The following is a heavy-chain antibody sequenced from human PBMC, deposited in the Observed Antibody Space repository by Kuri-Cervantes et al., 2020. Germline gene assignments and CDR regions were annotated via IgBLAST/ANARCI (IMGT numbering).Heavy chain of an antibody. V-gene: IGHV3-7*01. CDR2: IKQDGSEK. CDR3: ASDYVGSGWQDAFDI. CDR1: GFTFSSYW. J-gene: IGHJ3*02. D-gene: IGHD6-19*01. Sequence: GESLKISCAASGFTFSSYWMSWVRQAPGKGLEWVANIKQDGSEKYYVDSVKGRFTISRDNAKNPLYLQMNSLRAEDTAVYYCASDYVGSGWQDAFDIWGQGTMVTVSS.